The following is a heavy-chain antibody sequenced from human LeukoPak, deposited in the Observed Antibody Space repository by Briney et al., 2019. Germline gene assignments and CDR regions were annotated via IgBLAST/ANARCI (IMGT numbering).Heavy chain of an antibody. CDR1: GYTFTGYY. V-gene: IGHV1-2*02. J-gene: IGHJ4*02. Sequence: ASVKVSCKASGYTFTGYYMHWVRQAPGQGPEWMGWINPNSGGTNYAQKFQGRVTMTRDTSISTAYMELSRLRSDDTAVYYCARDAAAGRVGTYYFDYWGQGTLVTVSS. D-gene: IGHD6-13*01. CDR3: ARDAAAGRVGTYYFDY. CDR2: INPNSGGT.